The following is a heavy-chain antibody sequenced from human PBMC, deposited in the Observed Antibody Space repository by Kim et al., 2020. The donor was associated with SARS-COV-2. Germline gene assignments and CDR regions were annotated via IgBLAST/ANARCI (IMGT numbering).Heavy chain of an antibody. V-gene: IGHV4-30-2*01. Sequence: SETLSLTCAVSGASINSGTYSWSWVRQPPGQGLEWIGYISHSGRAYYSPSLKSRVTISVDRSQNHFSLKVSSVTAADTAIYYCARVTTGRGGGWYLDVFDLWGQGTMVTVSS. D-gene: IGHD6-19*01. CDR3: ARVTTGRGGGWYLDVFDL. CDR1: GASINSGTYS. J-gene: IGHJ3*01. CDR2: ISHSGRA.